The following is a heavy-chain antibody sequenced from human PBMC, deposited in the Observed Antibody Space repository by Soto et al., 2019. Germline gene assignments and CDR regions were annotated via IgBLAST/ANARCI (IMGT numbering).Heavy chain of an antibody. CDR3: ARDSVKNWNPVVYYYYGMDV. CDR1: GFTFSSYS. V-gene: IGHV3-21*01. CDR2: ISSSSSYI. J-gene: IGHJ6*02. Sequence: PGGSLRLSCAASGFTFSSYSMNWVRQAPGKGLEWVSSISSSSSYIYYADSVKGRLTISRDNAKNSLYLQMNSLRAEDTAVYYCARDSVKNWNPVVYYYYGMDVWGQGTTVTVSS. D-gene: IGHD1-1*01.